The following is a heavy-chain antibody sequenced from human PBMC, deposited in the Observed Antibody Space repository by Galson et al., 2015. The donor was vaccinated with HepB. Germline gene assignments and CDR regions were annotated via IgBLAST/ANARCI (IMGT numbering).Heavy chain of an antibody. D-gene: IGHD6-13*01. CDR1: GFTFTTYA. Sequence: SLRLSCAASGFTFTTYAMTWVRQAPGKGLEWVSAISGSGFSTYYADSVKGRFTVSRDNSKNTLYLQMNSLRAEDTALYYCAKSVTGSTWYHVHNWGQGTLVTVSS. V-gene: IGHV3-23*01. CDR3: AKSVTGSTWYHVHN. CDR2: ISGSGFST. J-gene: IGHJ4*02.